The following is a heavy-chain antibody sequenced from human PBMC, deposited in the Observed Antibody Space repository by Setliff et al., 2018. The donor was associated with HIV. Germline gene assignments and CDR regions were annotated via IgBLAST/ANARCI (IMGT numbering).Heavy chain of an antibody. CDR2: IIHSGGT. CDR3: ARGGLGVVGAIDY. Sequence: SETLSLTCAVYGGSFSGYYWTWIRQPPGRGLEWIGEIIHSGGTNYNRSLKSRVAISVDTSKNQFSLNLSSVTAADTAVYYCARGGLGVVGAIDYWGQGTLVTVSS. J-gene: IGHJ4*02. D-gene: IGHD2-15*01. CDR1: GGSFSGYY. V-gene: IGHV4-34*01.